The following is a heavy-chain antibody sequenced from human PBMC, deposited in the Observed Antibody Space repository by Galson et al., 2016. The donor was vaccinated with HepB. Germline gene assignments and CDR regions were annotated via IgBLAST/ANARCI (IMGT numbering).Heavy chain of an antibody. Sequence: SVKVSCKGSGYSFNSYALHWVRQAPGQRLEWVGWINAGNGNTRSSQKFQGRVTITSDTSASTVYMELSSLRPEDTAIYYCVRGDYDILTGYYVASFDVWGQGTMVTVSS. V-gene: IGHV1-3*01. D-gene: IGHD3-9*01. CDR1: GYSFNSYA. J-gene: IGHJ3*01. CDR2: INAGNGNT. CDR3: VRGDYDILTGYYVASFDV.